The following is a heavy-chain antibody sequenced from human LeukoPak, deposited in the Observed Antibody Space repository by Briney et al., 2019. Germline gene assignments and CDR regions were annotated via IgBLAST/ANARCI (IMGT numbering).Heavy chain of an antibody. Sequence: GRSLRLSCAASGFTFSSYGMHWVRQAPGKGLEWVAVISYDGSNKYYADSVKGLFTISRDNSKNTLYLQMNSLRAEDTAVYYCAKDRRYSGSYYYYYGMDVWGQGTTVTVSS. CDR2: ISYDGSNK. CDR3: AKDRRYSGSYYYYYGMDV. D-gene: IGHD1-26*01. CDR1: GFTFSSYG. J-gene: IGHJ6*02. V-gene: IGHV3-30*18.